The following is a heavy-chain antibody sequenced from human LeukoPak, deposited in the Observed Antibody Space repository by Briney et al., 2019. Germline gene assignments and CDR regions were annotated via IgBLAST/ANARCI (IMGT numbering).Heavy chain of an antibody. D-gene: IGHD2-15*01. CDR1: GYTLTELS. CDR3: ATRRKAAPDAFDI. CDR2: FDPEDGET. Sequence: AASVKVSCKVSGYTLTELSMHWVRQAPGKGLEWMGGFDPEDGETIYAQKFQGRVTMTEDTSTDTAYMELSSLRSGDTAVYYCATRRKAAPDAFDIWGQGTMVTVSS. V-gene: IGHV1-24*01. J-gene: IGHJ3*02.